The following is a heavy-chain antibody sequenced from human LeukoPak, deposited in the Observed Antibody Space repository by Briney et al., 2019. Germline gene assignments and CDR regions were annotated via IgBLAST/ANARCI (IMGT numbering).Heavy chain of an antibody. J-gene: IGHJ4*02. V-gene: IGHV3-30-3*01. CDR2: ISYDGSNK. D-gene: IGHD3-16*01. CDR1: GLTFSSYA. Sequence: GGSLRLSCAASGLTFSSYAMHWVRQAPGKGLEWVAVISYDGSNKYYADSVKGRFTISRDNSKNTLYLQMNSLRAEDTAVYYCVRGFGGLYWGQGTLVTVSS. CDR3: VRGFGGLY.